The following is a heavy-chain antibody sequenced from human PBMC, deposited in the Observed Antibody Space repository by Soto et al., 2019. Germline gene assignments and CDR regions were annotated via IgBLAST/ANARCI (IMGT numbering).Heavy chain of an antibody. V-gene: IGHV1-8*01. Sequence: QVQLVQSGAEVKKPGASVKVSCKASGYTFTNYDFHWVRQATGQGLEWMGWMSPNNGNTGYAQKFQGRVTMTKNTLLTTAYMELSSLRCEDTAVYYFTRTRSYWGEFVYCVQGTLVTVSS. CDR3: TRTRSYWGEFVY. D-gene: IGHD7-27*01. CDR1: GYTFTNYD. CDR2: MSPNNGNT. J-gene: IGHJ4*02.